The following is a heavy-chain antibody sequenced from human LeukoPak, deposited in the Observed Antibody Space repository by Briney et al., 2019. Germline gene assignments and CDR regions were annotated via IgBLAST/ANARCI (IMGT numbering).Heavy chain of an antibody. J-gene: IGHJ5*02. D-gene: IGHD3-16*01. V-gene: IGHV4-4*07. Sequence: PSETLSLTCTVSGGSMSSYYWSFIRQSARTVLEWLGRIHTSGTTWYNPSLKSRVTLSVDASKNQFSLGLTSVTAADTAVHYCARGAYYAGGGRTWFDPWGQGTLVTVSS. CDR1: GGSMSSYY. CDR3: ARGAYYAGGGRTWFDP. CDR2: IHTSGTT.